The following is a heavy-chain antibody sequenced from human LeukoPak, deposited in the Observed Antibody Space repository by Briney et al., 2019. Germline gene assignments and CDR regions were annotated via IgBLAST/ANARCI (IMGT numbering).Heavy chain of an antibody. J-gene: IGHJ3*01. D-gene: IGHD6-6*01. CDR2: ISSDGSNT. CDR1: GFTFSTYW. Sequence: GGSLRLSRAASGFTFSTYWMRWVRQAPGKGLVWVTRISSDGSNTIYADSVKGRFTISRDNAKNTVYLQMNSLRAEDTAVYYCASPGGIVGRRNVYDLWGQGTMVTVFS. V-gene: IGHV3-74*01. CDR3: ASPGGIVGRRNVYDL.